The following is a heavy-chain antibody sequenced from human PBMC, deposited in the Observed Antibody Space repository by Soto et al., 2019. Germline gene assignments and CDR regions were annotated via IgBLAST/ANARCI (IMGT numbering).Heavy chain of an antibody. CDR3: ARKQRYMATINNDAFDI. D-gene: IGHD5-12*01. CDR1: GYSFNRYC. Sequence: PVESVTISCKVSGYSFNRYCIAWVRQMPGQGPEWMGMIYPGDSYTTYSSSFQGQATISADKTISTVYLQLRSLKASDTAMYYCARKQRYMATINNDAFDIWGQGTMVTVSS. V-gene: IGHV5-51*01. J-gene: IGHJ3*02. CDR2: IYPGDSYT.